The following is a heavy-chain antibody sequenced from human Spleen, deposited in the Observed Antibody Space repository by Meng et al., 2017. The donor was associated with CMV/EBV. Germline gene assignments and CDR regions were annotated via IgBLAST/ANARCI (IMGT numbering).Heavy chain of an antibody. D-gene: IGHD2-2*02. CDR2: ISSSRIYI. CDR1: GFNFSNYG. CDR3: ARGGCSSTSCSTYSYYGMDV. V-gene: IGHV3-21*01. Sequence: GGSLRLSCGASGFNFSNYGMNWVRQAPGKGLEWVSFISSSRIYIYYADSVKGRFTISRDNAKKSLYLEMNSLRAEDTAVYYCARGGCSSTSCSTYSYYGMDVWGQGTTVTVSS. J-gene: IGHJ6*02.